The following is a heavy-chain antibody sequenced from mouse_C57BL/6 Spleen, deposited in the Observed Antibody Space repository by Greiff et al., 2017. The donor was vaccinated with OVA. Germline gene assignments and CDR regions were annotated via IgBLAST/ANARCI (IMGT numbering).Heavy chain of an antibody. Sequence: QVQLQQPGAELVKPGASVKVSCKASGYTFTSYWMHWVKQRPGQGLEWIGRIHPSDSDTNYNQKFKGKATLTVDKSSSTAYMQLSSLTSEDSAVYYCAIALIYYYGSSIDGYFDYWGQGTTLTVSS. CDR3: AIALIYYYGSSIDGYFDY. D-gene: IGHD1-1*01. CDR1: GYTFTSYW. V-gene: IGHV1-74*01. J-gene: IGHJ2*01. CDR2: IHPSDSDT.